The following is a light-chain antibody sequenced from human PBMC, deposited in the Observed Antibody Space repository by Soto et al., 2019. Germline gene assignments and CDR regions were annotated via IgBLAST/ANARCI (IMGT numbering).Light chain of an antibody. J-gene: IGKJ2*01. V-gene: IGKV3-20*01. Sequence: EIVLTQSPGTLSLSPGERATLSCRTSQSVSNTYLAWYQQKPGQAPRLLIYHASSRATGIPGRFSGSGSGTDFTLTISRLEPEDFAVYYWQQYGTSPPVYAFGQGTKLEI. CDR1: QSVSNTY. CDR2: HAS. CDR3: QQYGTSPPVYA.